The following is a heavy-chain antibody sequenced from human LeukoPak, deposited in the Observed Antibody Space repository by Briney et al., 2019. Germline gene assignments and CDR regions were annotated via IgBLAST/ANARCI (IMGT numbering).Heavy chain of an antibody. CDR1: GGSISSYY. V-gene: IGHV4-59*01. D-gene: IGHD4-23*01. Sequence: SETLCLTCTVSGGSISSYYWSWIRQPPGKGLEWIGYIYYSGSTNYNPSLKSRVTISVDTSKNQFSLKLSSVTAADTAVYYCATYGGNSGPLFDYWGQGTLVTVSS. CDR3: ATYGGNSGPLFDY. J-gene: IGHJ4*02. CDR2: IYYSGST.